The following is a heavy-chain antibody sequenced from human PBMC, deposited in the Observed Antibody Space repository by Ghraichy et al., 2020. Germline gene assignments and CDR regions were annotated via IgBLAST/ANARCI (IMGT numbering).Heavy chain of an antibody. J-gene: IGHJ4*02. CDR1: GGSISSHY. V-gene: IGHV4-59*11. Sequence: SQTLSLTCTVSGGSISSHYWSWIRQPPGKGLEWIGYLYYSGIINYNPSLKSRVTISVDTSENQFSLKLSSVTAADTAVYYCASLSYHILTGYYFDYWGQGTLVTVSS. CDR2: LYYSGII. CDR3: ASLSYHILTGYYFDY. D-gene: IGHD3-9*01.